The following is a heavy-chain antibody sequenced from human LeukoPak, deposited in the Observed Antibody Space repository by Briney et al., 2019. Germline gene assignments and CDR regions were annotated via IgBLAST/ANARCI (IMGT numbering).Heavy chain of an antibody. CDR3: ARAPYTAMVTVYFDY. CDR1: GGSISSGDYY. D-gene: IGHD5-18*01. V-gene: IGHV4-30-4*01. Sequence: SQTLSLTCTVSGGSISSGDYYWSWIRQPPGKGLEGIGYIYYSGSTYYNPSLKSRVTISVDTSKNQFSLKLSSVTAADTAVYYCARAPYTAMVTVYFDYWGQGTLVTVSS. CDR2: IYYSGST. J-gene: IGHJ4*02.